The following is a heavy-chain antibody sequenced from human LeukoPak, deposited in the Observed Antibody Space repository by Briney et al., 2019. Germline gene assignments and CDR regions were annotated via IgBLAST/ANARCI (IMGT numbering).Heavy chain of an antibody. CDR3: ARFSTRGYSYRGVFDY. CDR1: GGSISSSS. Sequence: PSETLSLTCTVSGGSISSSSYYWGWIRQPPGKGLEWVSSISSSSSYIYYADSVKGRFTISRDNAKNSLYLQMNSLRAEDTAVYYCARFSTRGYSYRGVFDYWGQGTLVTVSS. J-gene: IGHJ4*02. V-gene: IGHV3-21*01. D-gene: IGHD5-18*01. CDR2: ISSSSSYI.